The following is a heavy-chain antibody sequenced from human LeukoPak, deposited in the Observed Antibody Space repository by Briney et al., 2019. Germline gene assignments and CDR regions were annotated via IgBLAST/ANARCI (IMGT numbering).Heavy chain of an antibody. CDR1: GFTFSSYA. V-gene: IGHV3-30-3*01. Sequence: PGGSLRLSCSASGFTFSSYAMHWVRQAPGKGLEWVAIISYDGSNKYYADSVKGRFTISRDNSKNTLYLQMNSLRAEDTAVYYCARGFIQLWSPPYSDYWGQGTLVTVSS. CDR3: ARGFIQLWSPPYSDY. CDR2: ISYDGSNK. D-gene: IGHD5-18*01. J-gene: IGHJ4*02.